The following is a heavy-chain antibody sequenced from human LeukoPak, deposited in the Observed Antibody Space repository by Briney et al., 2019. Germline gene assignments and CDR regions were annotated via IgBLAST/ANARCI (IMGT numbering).Heavy chain of an antibody. CDR1: GFTFSNFA. D-gene: IGHD6-19*01. CDR2: ISYDGSIK. Sequence: GGSLRLSCAASGFTFSNFAMNWVRQAPGKGLEWVAFISYDGSIKSYADSVKGRFAVSRDNSKNTLYLQMNSLRPEDTAFYYCAKSYDNGWYVCDYWGRGTLVTVSS. J-gene: IGHJ4*02. CDR3: AKSYDNGWYVCDY. V-gene: IGHV3-30*09.